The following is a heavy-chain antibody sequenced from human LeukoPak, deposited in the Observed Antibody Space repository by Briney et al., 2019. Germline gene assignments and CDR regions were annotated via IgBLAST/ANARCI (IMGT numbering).Heavy chain of an antibody. CDR1: GGSISGYY. CDR3: TKIANGGLSDY. Sequence: SETLSLTCTVSGGSISGYYWAWIRQPPGKVLEWIGYIHYSGNTNYNPSLKSRVTMSVDTSKNQFSLKLTSVTAADTAVYYCTKIANGGLSDYWGQGTLVTVSS. D-gene: IGHD2-8*01. V-gene: IGHV4-59*01. J-gene: IGHJ4*02. CDR2: IHYSGNT.